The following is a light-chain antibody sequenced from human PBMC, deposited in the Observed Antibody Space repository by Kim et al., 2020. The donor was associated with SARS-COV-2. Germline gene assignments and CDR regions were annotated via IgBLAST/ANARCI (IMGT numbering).Light chain of an antibody. CDR1: SGCIGTNY. Sequence: TVTISCTRSSGCIGTNYVQWYQQRPDTAPTTVIYADDQKPSGISDRFSAFIDTSSNTASLTISGLRTEDEADYYCQSYDSDNHWVFGGGTQLTVL. J-gene: IGLJ3*02. CDR3: QSYDSDNHWV. V-gene: IGLV6-57*03. CDR2: ADD.